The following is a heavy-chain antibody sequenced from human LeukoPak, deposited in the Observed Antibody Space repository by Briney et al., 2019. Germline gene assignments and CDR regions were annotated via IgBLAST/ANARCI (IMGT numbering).Heavy chain of an antibody. CDR1: GGSISSYY. D-gene: IGHD3-3*01. V-gene: IGHV4-4*09. CDR2: IYTSGST. CDR3: ARHLYDFWSGYSNWFDP. J-gene: IGHJ5*02. Sequence: ASETLSLTCTVSGGSISSYYWGWIRQPPGKGLEWIGYIYTSGSTNYNPSLKSRVTISVDTSKNQFSLKLSSVTAADTAVYYCARHLYDFWSGYSNWFDPWGQGTLVTVSS.